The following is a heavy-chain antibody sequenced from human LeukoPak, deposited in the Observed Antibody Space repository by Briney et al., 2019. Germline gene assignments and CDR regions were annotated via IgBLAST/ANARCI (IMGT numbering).Heavy chain of an antibody. CDR1: GFTFSNYA. J-gene: IGHJ4*02. CDR2: ISYDGFNK. V-gene: IGHV3-30-3*01. Sequence: GRSLRLSCAASGFTFSNYAMHWVRQAPGKGLEWVAVISYDGFNKYYSDSVKGRFTISRDNSKNTLYLQMNSLRGEDTAVYYCARVWFGELLSPFDYWGQRTLVTVSS. CDR3: ARVWFGELLSPFDY. D-gene: IGHD3-10*01.